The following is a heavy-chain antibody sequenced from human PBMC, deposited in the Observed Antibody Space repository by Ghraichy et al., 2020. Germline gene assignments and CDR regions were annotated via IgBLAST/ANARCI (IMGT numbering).Heavy chain of an antibody. CDR3: VRGQWSAFNF. CDR1: GDSLSSTGVA. Sequence: SQTLSLTCVISGDSLSSTGVAWNWIRQSPSRGLEWLGRTYYRSKWYSEYAISVKSRITINPDTSKNQFSLHLSSLTPGDTALYYCVRGQWSAFNFWGQGTLVTVSS. V-gene: IGHV6-1*01. D-gene: IGHD6-19*01. J-gene: IGHJ4*02. CDR2: TYYRSKWYS.